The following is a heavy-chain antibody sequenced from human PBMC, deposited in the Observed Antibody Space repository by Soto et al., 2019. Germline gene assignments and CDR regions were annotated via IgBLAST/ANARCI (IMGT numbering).Heavy chain of an antibody. CDR3: AREPGCTSGVCYTSHFDY. CDR1: GFTFSDYY. J-gene: IGHJ4*02. D-gene: IGHD2-8*01. Sequence: GGSLRLSCAASGFTFSDYYMSWIRQAPGKGLEWVSYISSSGSTIYYADSVKGRFTISRDNAKNSLYLQMNSLRAEDTAVYFCAREPGCTSGVCYTSHFDYWGQGTLVTVSS. CDR2: ISSSGSTI. V-gene: IGHV3-11*01.